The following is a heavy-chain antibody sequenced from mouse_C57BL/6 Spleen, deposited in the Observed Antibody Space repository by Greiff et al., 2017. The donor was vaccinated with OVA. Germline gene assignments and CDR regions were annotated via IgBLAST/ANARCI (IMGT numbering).Heavy chain of an antibody. CDR1: GFTFSDYG. J-gene: IGHJ2*01. Sequence: EVKLVESGGGLVKPGGSLKLSCAASGFTFSDYGMHWVRQAPEKGLEWVAYISSGSSTIYYADTVKGRFTISRDNAKNTLCLQMTSLRSEDTAMYYCARYDYLDYWGQGTTLTVSS. CDR3: ARYDYLDY. V-gene: IGHV5-17*01. CDR2: ISSGSSTI. D-gene: IGHD2-3*01.